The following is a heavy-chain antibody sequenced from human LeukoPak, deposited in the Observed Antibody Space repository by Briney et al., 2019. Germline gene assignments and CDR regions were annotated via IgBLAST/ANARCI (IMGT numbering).Heavy chain of an antibody. Sequence: PSETLSLTPSVAGYSLSSGYYWTWIRQPPGKGLDGCGRIYHSGSTYYNPSLKSRVTISVDTSKNQFSLKLSSVTAAHTTLHYIARLAGWEPIVNAFHIWGQGTMVSVSS. CDR1: GYSLSSGYY. CDR2: IYHSGST. CDR3: ARLAGWEPIVNAFHI. J-gene: IGHJ3*02. V-gene: IGHV4-38-2*01. D-gene: IGHD1-26*01.